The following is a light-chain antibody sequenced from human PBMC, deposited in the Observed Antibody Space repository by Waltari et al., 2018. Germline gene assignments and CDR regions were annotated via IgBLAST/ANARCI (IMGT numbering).Light chain of an antibody. V-gene: IGKV3-20*01. Sequence: ELVLTQSPGTLPLSPGERATVPCRASQNTRSSFLAWYQQKPGQAPRLLIYDASRRATGIPDRISGSGSGTDFTLTISRLEPEDSAIYYCQQYGTSPATFGQGTRLDIK. CDR2: DAS. CDR1: QNTRSSF. J-gene: IGKJ5*01. CDR3: QQYGTSPAT.